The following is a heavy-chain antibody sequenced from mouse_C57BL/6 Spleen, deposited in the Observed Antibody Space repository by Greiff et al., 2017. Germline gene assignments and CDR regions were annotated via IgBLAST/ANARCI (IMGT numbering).Heavy chain of an antibody. V-gene: IGHV10-1*01. Sequence: EVQVVESGGGLVQPKGSLKLSCAASGFSFNTYAMNWVRQAPGKGLEWVARIRSKSNNYATYYADSVKDRFTISRDDSESMLYLQMNNLKTEDTAMYYGVRQRITTVVADWYFDVWGTGTTVTVSS. CDR2: IRSKSNNYAT. CDR1: GFSFNTYA. J-gene: IGHJ1*03. D-gene: IGHD1-1*01. CDR3: VRQRITTVVADWYFDV.